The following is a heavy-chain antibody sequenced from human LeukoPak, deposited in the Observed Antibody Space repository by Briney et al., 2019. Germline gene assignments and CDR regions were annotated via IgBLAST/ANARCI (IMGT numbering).Heavy chain of an antibody. CDR1: GYTFTSYG. Sequence: ASVKVSCKASGYTFTSYGISWVRQAPGQGLEWMGWISAYNGNTNYAQKLQGRVTMTTDTSTSTAYMELRSLRSDDTSVYYCARTTYGSGSYVLYYYYYMDVWGKGTTVTISS. D-gene: IGHD3-10*01. CDR2: ISAYNGNT. CDR3: ARTTYGSGSYVLYYYYYMDV. V-gene: IGHV1-18*01. J-gene: IGHJ6*03.